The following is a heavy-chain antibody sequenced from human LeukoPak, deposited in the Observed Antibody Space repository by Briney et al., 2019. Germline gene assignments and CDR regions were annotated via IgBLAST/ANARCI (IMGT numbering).Heavy chain of an antibody. CDR1: GYTFTSYY. V-gene: IGHV1-46*01. D-gene: IGHD2-21*02. Sequence: ASVKVSCKASGYTFTSYYMHWVRQAPGQGLEWMGIINPSGGSTSYAQKFQGRVTMTRDTSTSTVYMELSSLRSEDTAVYYCARRLLAYWGCDWYAQFFDPWGQGTLVPVPP. CDR3: ARRLLAYWGCDWYAQFFDP. J-gene: IGHJ5*02. CDR2: INPSGGST.